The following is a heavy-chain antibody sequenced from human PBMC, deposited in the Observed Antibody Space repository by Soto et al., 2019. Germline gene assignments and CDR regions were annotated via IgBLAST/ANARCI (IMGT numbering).Heavy chain of an antibody. CDR1: GFTFSSYA. Sequence: GGSLRLSCAASGFTFSSYAMSWVRQAPGKGLEWVSAISGSGGSTYYADSVKGRFTISRDNSKNTLYLQMNSLRAEDTAVYYCATRSTSLPGALKRNYYYYGMDVWGQGTTVTVSS. J-gene: IGHJ6*02. CDR2: ISGSGGST. D-gene: IGHD2-2*01. CDR3: ATRSTSLPGALKRNYYYYGMDV. V-gene: IGHV3-23*01.